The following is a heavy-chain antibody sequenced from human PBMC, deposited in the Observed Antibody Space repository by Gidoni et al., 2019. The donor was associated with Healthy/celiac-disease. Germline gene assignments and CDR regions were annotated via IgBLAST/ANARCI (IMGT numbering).Heavy chain of an antibody. D-gene: IGHD1-26*01. CDR1: GFTFSSYA. J-gene: IGHJ3*02. V-gene: IGHV3-23*01. CDR2: ISGSGGST. CDR3: ARGGSGSSSGAFDI. Sequence: EVQPLESGGGLIQPGASLILSCAASGFTFSSYAMSWVRQAPGKGLEWVSAISGSGGSTYYADSVKGRFTISRDNSKNTLYLQMNSLRAEDTAVYYCARGGSGSSSGAFDIWGQGTMVTVSS.